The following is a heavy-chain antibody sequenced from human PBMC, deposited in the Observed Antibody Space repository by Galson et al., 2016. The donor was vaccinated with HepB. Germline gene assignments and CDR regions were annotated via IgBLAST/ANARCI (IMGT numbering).Heavy chain of an antibody. CDR1: GFTFSSYA. CDR3: AKVLGAGYCGGSSCAMDV. J-gene: IGHJ6*02. V-gene: IGHV3-23*01. CDR2: ISSSGGST. Sequence: SLRLSCAASGFTFSSYAMSWVRQAPGKGLEWVSTISSSGGSTYFADSVKGRFTISRDNSKNTLYLQMNSLRAEDTAVHYCAKVLGAGYCGGSSCAMDVWGQGTKVTVSS. D-gene: IGHD2-15*01.